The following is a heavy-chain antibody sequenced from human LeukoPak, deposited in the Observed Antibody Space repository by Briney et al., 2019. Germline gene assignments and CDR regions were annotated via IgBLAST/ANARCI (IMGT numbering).Heavy chain of an antibody. Sequence: GESLRLSCSASGFTFSTYAMDWVRQAPGMGLEWVAIISKDGNIRNYAASVKGRFTVSRDNSKSTLYLQMNNLRIDDTAIYYCAGETFESWGQGTLVTVSS. V-gene: IGHV3-30-3*01. CDR2: ISKDGNIR. CDR3: AGETFES. CDR1: GFTFSTYA. J-gene: IGHJ4*02.